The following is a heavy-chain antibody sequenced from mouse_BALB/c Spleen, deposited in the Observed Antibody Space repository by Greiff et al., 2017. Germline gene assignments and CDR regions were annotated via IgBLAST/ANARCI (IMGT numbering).Heavy chain of an antibody. CDR2: ISSGGSYT. D-gene: IGHD2-1*01. V-gene: IGHV5-6*01. J-gene: IGHJ4*01. CDR3: ARQGGNYPYYYAMDY. CDR1: GFTFSSYG. Sequence: EVQLQESGGDLVKPGGSLKLSCAASGFTFSSYGMSWVRQTPDKRLEWVATISSGGSYTYYPDSVKGRFTISRDNAKNTLYLQMSSLKSEDTAMYYCARQGGNYPYYYAMDYWGQGTSVTVSS.